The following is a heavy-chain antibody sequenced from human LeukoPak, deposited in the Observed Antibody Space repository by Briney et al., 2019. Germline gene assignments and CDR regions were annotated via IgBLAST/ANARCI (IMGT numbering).Heavy chain of an antibody. CDR3: AKPVAGTGYFDY. Sequence: GGSLRLSCAASGFTFSSYGMHWVRQAPGKGLEWVAVISYDGSNKYCSDSVKGRFTISRDNSKNTLYLQMNSLRAEDTAVYYCAKPVAGTGYFDYWGQGTLVTVSS. D-gene: IGHD6-19*01. V-gene: IGHV3-30*18. CDR1: GFTFSSYG. J-gene: IGHJ4*02. CDR2: ISYDGSNK.